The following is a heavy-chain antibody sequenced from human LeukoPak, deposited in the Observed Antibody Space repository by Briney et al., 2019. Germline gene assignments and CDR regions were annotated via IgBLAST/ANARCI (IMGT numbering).Heavy chain of an antibody. CDR1: GFTFSSSG. CDR2: IWHDGSNE. CDR3: ARDSGASPFDY. V-gene: IGHV3-33*01. Sequence: GRSLRLSCAASGFTFSSSGMHWVRQAPGKGLAWVAVIWHDGSNENYADSVKGRFTISRDNSKNTLFLQMNSLRVEDTAMYYCARDSGASPFDYWGQGTLVTVSS. D-gene: IGHD3-10*01. J-gene: IGHJ4*02.